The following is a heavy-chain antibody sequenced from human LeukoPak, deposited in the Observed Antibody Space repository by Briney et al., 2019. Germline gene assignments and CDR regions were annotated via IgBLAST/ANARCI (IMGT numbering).Heavy chain of an antibody. Sequence: GGSLRLSCAASGFTFSSYWMSWVRQAPGKGLEWVANIKQDGSEKYYVDSVKGRFTISRDNAKNSLYLQMNSLRAEDTAVYYCARVRITMVRGVIIEGYYMDVWGKGTTVTVSS. D-gene: IGHD3-10*01. CDR2: IKQDGSEK. J-gene: IGHJ6*03. CDR1: GFTFSSYW. V-gene: IGHV3-7*01. CDR3: ARVRITMVRGVIIEGYYMDV.